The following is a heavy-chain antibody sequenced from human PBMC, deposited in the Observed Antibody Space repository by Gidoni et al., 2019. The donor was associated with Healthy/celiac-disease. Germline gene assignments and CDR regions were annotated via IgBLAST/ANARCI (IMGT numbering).Heavy chain of an antibody. V-gene: IGHV3-48*01. D-gene: IGHD6-13*01. Sequence: EVQLVESGGGLVQPGGSLRLSCAASGFTFSSYSMNWVRQAPGKGLEWVSYISSSSSTIYYADSVKGRFTISRDNAKNSLYLQMNSLRAEDTAVYYCARVFGDSSSWHRHYYYGMDVWGQGTTVTVSS. CDR3: ARVFGDSSSWHRHYYYGMDV. CDR1: GFTFSSYS. CDR2: ISSSSSTI. J-gene: IGHJ6*02.